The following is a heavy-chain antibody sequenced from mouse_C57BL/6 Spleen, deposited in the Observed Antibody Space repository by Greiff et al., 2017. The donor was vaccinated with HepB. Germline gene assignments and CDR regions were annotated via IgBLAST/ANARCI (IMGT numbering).Heavy chain of an antibody. J-gene: IGHJ1*03. CDR1: GFTFSDYG. CDR2: ISSGSSTI. V-gene: IGHV5-17*01. CDR3: ARGWYFDV. Sequence: EVKLMESGGGLVKPGESLKLSCAASGFTFSDYGMHWVRQAPEKGLEWVAYISSGSSTIYYADTVKGRFTISRDNAKNTLFLQMTSLRSEDTAMYYCARGWYFDVWGTGTTVTVSS.